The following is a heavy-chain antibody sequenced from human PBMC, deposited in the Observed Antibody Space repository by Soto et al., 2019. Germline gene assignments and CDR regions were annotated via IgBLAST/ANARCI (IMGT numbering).Heavy chain of an antibody. V-gene: IGHV1-8*01. CDR2: MNPNSGNT. J-gene: IGHJ4*02. CDR1: GYTFTSYD. CDR3: ARGGYGSSTSCYSPPNFDY. D-gene: IGHD2-2*01. Sequence: ASVKVSWKASGYTFTSYDINWVRQATGQGLEWMGWMNPNSGNTAYAQKFQGRVTMTRNTSISTAYMELSSLRSEDTAVYYCARGGYGSSTSCYSPPNFDYWGQGTLDTVSS.